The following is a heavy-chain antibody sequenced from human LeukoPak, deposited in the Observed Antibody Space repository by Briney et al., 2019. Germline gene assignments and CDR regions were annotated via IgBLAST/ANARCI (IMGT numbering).Heavy chain of an antibody. CDR2: IKSKADGETI. V-gene: IGHV3-15*01. CDR3: STLTSRGLSDS. D-gene: IGHD1-20*01. Sequence: GGSLRLSCAASGLTFSNAWMTWVRQAPGKGLEWVGRIKSKADGETIDYAAPVKGRFTFSRDDSKNMLYLQMNSLKSEDTAVYYCSTLTSRGLSDSWGQGTLVTVSS. CDR1: GLTFSNAW. J-gene: IGHJ4*02.